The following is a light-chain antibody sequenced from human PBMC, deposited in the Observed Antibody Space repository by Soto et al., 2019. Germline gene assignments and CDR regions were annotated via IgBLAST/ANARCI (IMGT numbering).Light chain of an antibody. J-gene: IGKJ4*01. CDR2: VAS. V-gene: IGKV3-15*01. CDR3: QQYNVWPLP. Sequence: EIVMTQSPATLSVSPGERATLSCRASQSVSSNLAWYQQKPGQTPKLLIYVASTRATGIPARFSGSGSETEFTLTISSLQYEYFSVYYCQQYNVWPLPFGGGTKAEFK. CDR1: QSVSSN.